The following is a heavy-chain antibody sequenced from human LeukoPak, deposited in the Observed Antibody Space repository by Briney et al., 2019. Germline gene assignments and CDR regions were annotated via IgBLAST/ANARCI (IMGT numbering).Heavy chain of an antibody. Sequence: SETLSLTCTVSGGSIGSSSYYWGWIRQPPGKGLEWIGSIYYSGSTYYNPSLKSRVTISVDTSKNQFSLQLNSVTPEDTAVYYCARDPNYPQFEPHAITWFDPWGQGTLVTVSS. CDR3: ARDPNYPQFEPHAITWFDP. CDR1: GGSIGSSSYY. J-gene: IGHJ5*02. CDR2: IYYSGST. D-gene: IGHD2-21*01. V-gene: IGHV4-39*02.